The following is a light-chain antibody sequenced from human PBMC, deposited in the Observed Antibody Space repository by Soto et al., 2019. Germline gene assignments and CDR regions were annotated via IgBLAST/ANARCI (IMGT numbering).Light chain of an antibody. J-gene: IGKJ4*01. V-gene: IGKV3D-15*01. Sequence: EIVMTQSPATLSVSPGERATLSCRASQSVSSNLAWYQQKPGQAPSLLIYDISARATGIQTRFSGSGSGTEFTLTISSLQSEDFAVYYCQQYNDWPLTFGGGTKVEIK. CDR2: DIS. CDR1: QSVSSN. CDR3: QQYNDWPLT.